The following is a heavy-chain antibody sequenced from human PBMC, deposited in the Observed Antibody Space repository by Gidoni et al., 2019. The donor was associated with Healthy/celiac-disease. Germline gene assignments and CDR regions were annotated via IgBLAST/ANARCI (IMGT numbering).Heavy chain of an antibody. V-gene: IGHV1-69*04. Sequence: QVQLVQSGAEVKKPGYSVKVSCKASGGTFSSYAISWVRQSPGQGLEWMGRIIPILGIANYAQKFQGRFTITADKSTSTAYMELSSLRSEDTAVYYCARVLGDVYMDVWGKGTTVTVSS. CDR2: IIPILGIA. CDR1: GGTFSSYA. J-gene: IGHJ6*03. CDR3: ARVLGDVYMDV.